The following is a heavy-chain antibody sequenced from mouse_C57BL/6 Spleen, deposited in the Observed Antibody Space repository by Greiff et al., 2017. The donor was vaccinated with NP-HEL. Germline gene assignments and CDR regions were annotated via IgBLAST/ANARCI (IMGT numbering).Heavy chain of an antibody. V-gene: IGHV6-3*01. J-gene: IGHJ3*01. D-gene: IGHD1-1*01. CDR3: TGGYGSSSWFAY. Sequence: EVHLVESGGGLVQPGGSMKLSCVASGFTFSNYWMNWVRQSPEKGLEWVAQIRLKSDNYATHYAESVKGRFTISRDDSKSSVYLQMNNLRAEDTGIYYCTGGYGSSSWFAYWGQGTLVTVSA. CDR2: IRLKSDNYAT. CDR1: GFTFSNYW.